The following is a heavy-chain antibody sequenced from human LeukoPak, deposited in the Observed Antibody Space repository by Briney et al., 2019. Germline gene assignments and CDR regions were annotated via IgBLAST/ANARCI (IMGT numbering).Heavy chain of an antibody. Sequence: NHGESLKISCKGSGYSFTSYWIGWVRQMPGKGLEWMGIIYPGDSDTRYSPSFQGQVTISADKSISTAYLQWSSLKASVTAMYYCARQGYSSSWYVGSEIHVDFDYWGQGTLVTVSS. D-gene: IGHD6-13*01. J-gene: IGHJ4*02. CDR1: GYSFTSYW. CDR2: IYPGDSDT. V-gene: IGHV5-51*01. CDR3: ARQGYSSSWYVGSEIHVDFDY.